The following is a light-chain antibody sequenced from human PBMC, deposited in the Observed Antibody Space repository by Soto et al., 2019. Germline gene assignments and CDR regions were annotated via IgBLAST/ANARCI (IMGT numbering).Light chain of an antibody. CDR1: QSISNK. Sequence: EIVMTQSPATLSLSPGERATLSCWASQSISNKLAWYQHRPGQAPRLLIYDTSTRAAGIPARFSGSGSGTDFTLTISSLEPEDFAVYYCQQRSRAFGQGTKVDIK. J-gene: IGKJ1*01. V-gene: IGKV3-11*01. CDR3: QQRSRA. CDR2: DTS.